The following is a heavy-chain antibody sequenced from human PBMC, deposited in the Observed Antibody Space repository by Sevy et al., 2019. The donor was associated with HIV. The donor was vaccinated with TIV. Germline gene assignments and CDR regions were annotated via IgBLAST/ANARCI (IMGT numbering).Heavy chain of an antibody. CDR1: ASIFTYYA. Sequence: ASVKVSCKASASIFTYYALHWVRQAPGQRPEWTGWIVLGNGRTKYSEDFQGRVTFTRDKSARVAYMGLSSLTSEDTAVYYCARGWGPTVTNFDYWGQGSLVTVSS. V-gene: IGHV1-3*01. D-gene: IGHD4-17*01. CDR2: IVLGNGRT. CDR3: ARGWGPTVTNFDY. J-gene: IGHJ4*02.